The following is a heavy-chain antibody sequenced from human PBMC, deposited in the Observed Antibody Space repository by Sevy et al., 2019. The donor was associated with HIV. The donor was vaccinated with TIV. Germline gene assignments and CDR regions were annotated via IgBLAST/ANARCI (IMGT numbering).Heavy chain of an antibody. J-gene: IGHJ6*02. V-gene: IGHV3-7*01. CDR2: IKQDGSEK. CDR1: GFTFSSYW. D-gene: IGHD6-19*01. CDR3: ARNRGYSSGWLNYYYYGMDV. Sequence: GGSLRLSCAASGFTFSSYWMSWVRQAPGKGLEWVANIKQDGSEKYYVDSVKGRFTISRDNAKNSLYLQRNSLRAEDTAVYYCARNRGYSSGWLNYYYYGMDVWGQGTTVTVSS.